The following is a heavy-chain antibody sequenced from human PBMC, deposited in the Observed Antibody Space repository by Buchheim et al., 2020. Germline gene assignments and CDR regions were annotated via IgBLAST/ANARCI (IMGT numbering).Heavy chain of an antibody. D-gene: IGHD6-13*01. Sequence: QVQLQQWGAGLLKPSETLSLTCAVYGGSFSGYYWSWIRQPPGKGLEWIGEINHSGSTNYNPSLKSRVTISVDTSKNQFSLKLSSVTAADTAVYYCARGSGSWYLHWYFDLWGRGTL. V-gene: IGHV4-34*01. CDR2: INHSGST. CDR1: GGSFSGYY. CDR3: ARGSGSWYLHWYFDL. J-gene: IGHJ2*01.